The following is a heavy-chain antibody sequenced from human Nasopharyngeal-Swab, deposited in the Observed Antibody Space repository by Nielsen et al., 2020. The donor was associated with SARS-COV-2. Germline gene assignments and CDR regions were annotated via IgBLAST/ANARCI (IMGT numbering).Heavy chain of an antibody. CDR3: TTDTLSPYCSGGSCYPGWFDP. Sequence: GGSLRLSCAAPGFTFSSAWMSWVRQAPGKGLEWVGRIKSKTDGGTTDYAAPVKGRFTISRDDSKNTLYLQMNSLKTEDTAVYYCTTDTLSPYCSGGSCYPGWFDPWGQGTLVTVSS. J-gene: IGHJ5*02. CDR1: GFTFSSAW. V-gene: IGHV3-15*01. CDR2: IKSKTDGGTT. D-gene: IGHD2-15*01.